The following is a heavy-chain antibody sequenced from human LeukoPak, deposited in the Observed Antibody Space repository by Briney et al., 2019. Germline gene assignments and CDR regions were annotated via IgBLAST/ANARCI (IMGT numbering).Heavy chain of an antibody. V-gene: IGHV4-39*07. J-gene: IGHJ5*02. CDR1: GASISSSSYY. Sequence: ETSETLSLTCTVSGASISSSSYYWGWIRQPPGKGLEWIGRIYYSGSTYYNPSLKTRVTISVDTSKNQFSMKLSSVTAADTAVYYCARDFLEWLCCNWFDPWGQGTLVTVSS. CDR3: ARDFLEWLCCNWFDP. CDR2: IYYSGST. D-gene: IGHD3-3*01.